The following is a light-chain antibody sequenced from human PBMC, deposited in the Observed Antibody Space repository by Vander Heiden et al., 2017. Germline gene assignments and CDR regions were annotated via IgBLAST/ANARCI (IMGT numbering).Light chain of an antibody. V-gene: IGKV1-5*03. CDR2: EAS. J-gene: IGKJ2*01. CDR3: QQDKSFSHT. CDR1: QNIGDS. Sequence: DIQMTQSPSTLSASVGDSVTITCRASQNIGDSLAWYQQKPGRAPKLLIYEASKLENGVPSRFSGRESDTEFTLTISSLQPDDFATYYCQQDKSFSHTFGRGTKLEIK.